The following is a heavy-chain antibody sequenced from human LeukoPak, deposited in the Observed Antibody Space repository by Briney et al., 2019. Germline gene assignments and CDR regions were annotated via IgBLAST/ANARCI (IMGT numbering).Heavy chain of an antibody. D-gene: IGHD1-26*01. CDR3: AREGSYSAFDY. Sequence: GASVKVSCKASGYTFTGYYMHWVRQAPGQGLEWMGWISGYNGNTNYAQKFQGRVTMTRDTSISTAYMELSRLRSDDTAVYYCAREGSYSAFDYWGQGTLVTVSS. V-gene: IGHV1-2*02. CDR2: ISGYNGNT. J-gene: IGHJ4*02. CDR1: GYTFTGYY.